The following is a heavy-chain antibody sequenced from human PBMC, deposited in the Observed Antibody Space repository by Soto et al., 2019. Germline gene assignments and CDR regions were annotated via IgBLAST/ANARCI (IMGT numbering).Heavy chain of an antibody. D-gene: IGHD6-6*01. V-gene: IGHV1-46*01. Sequence: GASVKVSCKASGYTFTSYYMHWVRQAPGQGLEWMGIINPSWGSTSYAQKFQSRVTMTRDTSTSTVYMKLSSLTSEGTAVYYCAIGVAARYYDGMDVWGQGTTVTVSS. CDR3: AIGVAARYYDGMDV. CDR1: GYTFTSYY. CDR2: INPSWGST. J-gene: IGHJ6*02.